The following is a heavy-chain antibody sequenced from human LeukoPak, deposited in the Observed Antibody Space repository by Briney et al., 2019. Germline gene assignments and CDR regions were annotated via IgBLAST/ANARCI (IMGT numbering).Heavy chain of an antibody. V-gene: IGHV3-21*01. CDR3: AKDPGGGADRFDP. Sequence: GRSLRLSCAASGFTFSSYSMNWVRQAPGKGLEGVSSISSSSSYIYYADSVKGRFTISRDNAKNSLYLQMNSLRAEDTAVYYCAKDPGGGADRFDPWGQGTLVTVSS. CDR2: ISSSSSYI. D-gene: IGHD1-26*01. J-gene: IGHJ5*02. CDR1: GFTFSSYS.